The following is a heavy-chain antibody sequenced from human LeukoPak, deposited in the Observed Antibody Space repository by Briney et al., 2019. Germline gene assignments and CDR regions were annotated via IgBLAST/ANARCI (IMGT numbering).Heavy chain of an antibody. V-gene: IGHV4-38-2*02. CDR2: IYHSGST. CDR1: GYSISSGYI. J-gene: IGHJ4*02. CDR3: ARPYDRSGFYLKN. Sequence: SETLSLTCTVSGYSISSGYIWGWIRPPPGKGLEWIGSIYHSGSTYYNPSLKSRVSISVDTSKNQLSLKLSSVTAADTAVYYCARPYDRSGFYLKNWGRGTLVTVSS. D-gene: IGHD3-22*01.